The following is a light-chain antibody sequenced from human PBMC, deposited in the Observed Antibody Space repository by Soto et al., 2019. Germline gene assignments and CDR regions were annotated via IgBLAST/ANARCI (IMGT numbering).Light chain of an antibody. J-gene: IGKJ4*01. CDR1: QSFSSY. Sequence: EIVLTQSPGPLSLSPGERATLSCRASQSFSSYLAWYQQKPGQAPRLLIYDASNRATGIPARFSGSGSGTDFTLTISSLEPEDFEVYYCQQRSNWRLTFGRGTKVEIX. CDR3: QQRSNWRLT. V-gene: IGKV3-11*01. CDR2: DAS.